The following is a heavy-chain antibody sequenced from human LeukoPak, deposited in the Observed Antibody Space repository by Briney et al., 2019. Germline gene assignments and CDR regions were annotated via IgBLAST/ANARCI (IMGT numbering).Heavy chain of an antibody. CDR3: ASYPRYMSSPPFDY. Sequence: GASVEVSCKASGYTYTGQDMHWVGQARGKGIEWMGWINPNTGGTNYEQRVQGRVNMTRETNMRTAYMELSWLTSDDTAVYYCASYPRYMSSPPFDYWGQGTLVTVYS. D-gene: IGHD5-12*01. J-gene: IGHJ4*02. CDR2: INPNTGGT. CDR1: GYTYTGQD. V-gene: IGHV1-2*02.